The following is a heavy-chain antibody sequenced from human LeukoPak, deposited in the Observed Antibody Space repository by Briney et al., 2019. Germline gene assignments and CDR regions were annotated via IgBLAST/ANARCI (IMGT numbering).Heavy chain of an antibody. Sequence: SETLSLTCTVSGYSISSGYYWGWVRQPPGKGLEWIGTVYHSGSTYYNPSLKSRVTISVDTSKNQFSLKLSSVTAADTAVYYCARVPDYYYYMDVWGKGTSVTVSS. V-gene: IGHV4-38-2*02. CDR3: ARVPDYYYYMDV. J-gene: IGHJ6*03. CDR2: VYHSGST. CDR1: GYSISSGYY.